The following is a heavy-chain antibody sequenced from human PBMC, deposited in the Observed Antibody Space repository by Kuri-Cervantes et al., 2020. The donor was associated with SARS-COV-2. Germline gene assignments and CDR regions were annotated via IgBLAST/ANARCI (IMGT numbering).Heavy chain of an antibody. CDR2: ISGSGDST. CDR1: GFTFCSHG. CDR3: AKDLLTGYHPEYFQH. J-gene: IGHJ1*01. V-gene: IGHV3-23*01. D-gene: IGHD3-9*01. Sequence: LTCAASGFTFCSHGMHWVRQAPGEGLEWVSGISGSGDSTYYADSVKGRFTVSRDNSKNTLYLQMNSLRAEDTAVYYCAKDLLTGYHPEYFQHWGQGTLVTVSS.